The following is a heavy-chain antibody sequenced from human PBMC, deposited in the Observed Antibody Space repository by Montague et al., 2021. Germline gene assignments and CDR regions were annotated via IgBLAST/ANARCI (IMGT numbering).Heavy chain of an antibody. D-gene: IGHD4-23*01. CDR2: IFRNGDS. Sequence: SETLSLTCTVSGGSISSSTHYWDWIRQTPGKGLDWIGSIFRNGDSFYNPSLKSPVTISVDTSKNQFSLKLSSVTAAATAVYYGVVTPSLYYHGMDVWGQGTTVTVSS. CDR1: GGSISSSTHY. J-gene: IGHJ6*02. CDR3: VVTPSLYYHGMDV. V-gene: IGHV4-39*01.